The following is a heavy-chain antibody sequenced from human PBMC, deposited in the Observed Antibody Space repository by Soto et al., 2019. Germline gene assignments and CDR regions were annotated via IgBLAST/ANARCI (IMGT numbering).Heavy chain of an antibody. CDR3: ATHYSASYSFDY. J-gene: IGHJ4*02. V-gene: IGHV3-15*07. CDR2: IKKKSDGGTT. Sequence: EVLLVESGGGLVKPGGSLRLSCAASGFTFSNACMNWVRRAPGKGLEWVGRIKKKSDGGTTDYAAPVKGRFTISRDDSENTLYLQMNRLKTEDAAVYYCATHYSASYSFDYWGQGTLVSVSS. CDR1: GFTFSNAC. D-gene: IGHD1-26*01.